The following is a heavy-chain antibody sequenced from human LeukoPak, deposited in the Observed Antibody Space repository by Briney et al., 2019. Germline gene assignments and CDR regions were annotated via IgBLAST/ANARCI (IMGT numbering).Heavy chain of an antibody. CDR1: GASIDSYY. D-gene: IGHD3-22*01. CDR2: IYTSGST. Sequence: SETLSLTCTISGASIDSYYWSWIRQPAGKGLEWIGRIYTSGSTNYNPSLKSRVTMSVDTSKNQFSLKLSSVTAADTAVYYCARDRYYYDSSGYLLDYWGQGTLVTVSS. V-gene: IGHV4-4*07. CDR3: ARDRYYYDSSGYLLDY. J-gene: IGHJ4*02.